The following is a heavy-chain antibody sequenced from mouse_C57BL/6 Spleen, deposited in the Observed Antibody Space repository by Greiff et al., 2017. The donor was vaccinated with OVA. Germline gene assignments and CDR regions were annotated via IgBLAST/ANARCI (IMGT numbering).Heavy chain of an antibody. CDR2: INPNNGGT. Sequence: VQLKQSGPELVKPGASVKIPCKASGYTFTDYNMDWVKQSHGKSLEWIGDINPNNGGTIYNQKFKGKATLTVDKSSSTAYMELRSLTSEDTAVYYCARGTYFYYYAMDYWGQGTSVTVSS. D-gene: IGHD1-1*01. V-gene: IGHV1-18*01. J-gene: IGHJ4*01. CDR3: ARGTYFYYYAMDY. CDR1: GYTFTDYN.